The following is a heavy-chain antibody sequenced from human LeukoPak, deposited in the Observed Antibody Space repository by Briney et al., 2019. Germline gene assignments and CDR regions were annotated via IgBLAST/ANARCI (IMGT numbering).Heavy chain of an antibody. Sequence: PGGSLRLSCAASGFTFSSFGMHWVRQAPGKGLEWVAVIWYDGSNKYYADSVKGRFTISRDNSENTLYLQMNSLRAEDTAVYYCARDLGYASETNYGMDVWGQGTTVTVFS. D-gene: IGHD3-10*01. CDR3: ARDLGYASETNYGMDV. V-gene: IGHV3-33*01. J-gene: IGHJ6*02. CDR1: GFTFSSFG. CDR2: IWYDGSNK.